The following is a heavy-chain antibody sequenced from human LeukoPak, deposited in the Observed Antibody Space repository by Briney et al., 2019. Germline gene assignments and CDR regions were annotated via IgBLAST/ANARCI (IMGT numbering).Heavy chain of an antibody. V-gene: IGHV1-24*01. CDR3: ATDQRNNRNDELDG. D-gene: IGHD1-1*01. CDR2: FDPEDGET. J-gene: IGHJ4*02. Sequence: GASVKVSCKVSGYTLTELSMHWVRQAPGKGLEWMGGFDPEDGETIYAQKFQGRVTMTEDTSTDTAYMELSSLRSEDTAVYYCATDQRNNRNDELDGWGQGTLVTVSS. CDR1: GYTLTELS.